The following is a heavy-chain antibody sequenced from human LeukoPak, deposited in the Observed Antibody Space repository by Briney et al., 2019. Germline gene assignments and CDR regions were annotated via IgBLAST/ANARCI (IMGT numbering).Heavy chain of an antibody. CDR1: GFTFSSYW. CDR3: ARDFAVVTAGYYYYYYGMDV. Sequence: GGSLRLSCAASGFTFSSYWMHWVRQAPGKGLVWVSRINSDGSSTSYADSVKGRFTISRDNAKNTLYLQMNSLRAEDTAVYYCARDFAVVTAGYYYYYYGMDVWGQGTTVTVSS. V-gene: IGHV3-74*01. J-gene: IGHJ6*02. D-gene: IGHD2-21*02. CDR2: INSDGSST.